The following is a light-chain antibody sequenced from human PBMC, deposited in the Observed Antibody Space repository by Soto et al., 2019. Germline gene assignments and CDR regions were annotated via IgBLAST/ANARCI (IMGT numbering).Light chain of an antibody. CDR2: GAS. Sequence: EIVLTQSPGTLSLSPGERATLSSRASQSVSSSYLAWYQHKPGQAPRLLIYGASSRATGIPDRFSGSGSGTDSTLTISRLEPEDFAVYYCQQYGSSSWTFGQGTKVDIK. J-gene: IGKJ1*01. V-gene: IGKV3-20*01. CDR1: QSVSSSY. CDR3: QQYGSSSWT.